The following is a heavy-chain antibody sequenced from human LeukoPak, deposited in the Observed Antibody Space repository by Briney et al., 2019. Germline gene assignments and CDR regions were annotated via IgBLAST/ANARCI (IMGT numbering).Heavy chain of an antibody. Sequence: NPGGSLRLSCAASGFTFSSYSMNWVRQAPGKGLEWVSSISSSSSYIYYADSVKGRFTISRDNAKNSLYLQMNSLRAEDTAVYYCARDLYDYGGQLYYYYMDVWGKGTTVTVSS. CDR2: ISSSSSYI. D-gene: IGHD4-17*01. J-gene: IGHJ6*03. CDR3: ARDLYDYGGQLYYYYMDV. CDR1: GFTFSSYS. V-gene: IGHV3-21*01.